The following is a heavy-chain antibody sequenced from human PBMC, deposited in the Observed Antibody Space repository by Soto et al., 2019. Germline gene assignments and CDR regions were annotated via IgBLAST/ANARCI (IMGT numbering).Heavy chain of an antibody. CDR1: GYTFTGYY. Sequence: QVQLVQSGAEVKKPGASVKVSCKASGYTFTGYYMHWVRQAPGQGLEWMGWINPNSGGTNYAQKFQGWVTMTRDTSVSPAYMELSRLRSDDTAVYYCARDPAYSSSWYSEEVSWFDPWGQGTLVTVSS. V-gene: IGHV1-2*04. D-gene: IGHD6-13*01. CDR2: INPNSGGT. CDR3: ARDPAYSSSWYSEEVSWFDP. J-gene: IGHJ5*02.